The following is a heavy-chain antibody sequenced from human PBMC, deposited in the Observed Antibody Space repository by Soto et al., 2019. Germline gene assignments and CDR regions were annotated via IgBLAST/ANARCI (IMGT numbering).Heavy chain of an antibody. V-gene: IGHV1-69*13. CDR2: IIPIFGTA. J-gene: IGHJ5*02. D-gene: IGHD3-3*01. CDR3: ASGARYDFWSGYYTRNWFDP. Sequence: SVKVSCKASGGTFSSYAISWVRQAPGQGLEWMGGIIPIFGTANYAQKFQGGVTITADESTSTAYMELSSLRSEDTAVYYCASGARYDFWSGYYTRNWFDPWGQGTLVTVSS. CDR1: GGTFSSYA.